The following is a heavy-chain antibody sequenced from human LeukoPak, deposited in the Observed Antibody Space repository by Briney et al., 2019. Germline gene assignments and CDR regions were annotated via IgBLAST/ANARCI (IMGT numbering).Heavy chain of an antibody. CDR1: GFTFSSYS. V-gene: IGHV3-21*01. D-gene: IGHD2-15*01. CDR3: AIDRVVVVVAATHYYMDV. CDR2: ISSSSSYI. Sequence: GGSLRLSCAASGFTFSSYSMNWVRQAPGKGLEWVSSISSSSSYIYYADSVKGRFTISRDNAKNSLYLQMNSLRAEDTAVYYCAIDRVVVVVAATHYYMDVWGKGTTVTVSS. J-gene: IGHJ6*03.